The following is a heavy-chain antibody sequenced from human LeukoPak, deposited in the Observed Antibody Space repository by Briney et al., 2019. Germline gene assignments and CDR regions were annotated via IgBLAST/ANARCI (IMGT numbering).Heavy chain of an antibody. CDR1: GGSISSYY. CDR2: IYYSGST. V-gene: IGHV4-59*12. D-gene: IGHD1-1*01. Sequence: SETLSLTCTVSGGSISSYYWSWIRQPPGKGLEWIGYIYYSGSTNYNPSLKSRVTILVDTSKNQFSLKLNSVTAADTAVYYCARDRRQRDYFDFWGQGARVSVSS. J-gene: IGHJ4*02. CDR3: ARDRRQRDYFDF.